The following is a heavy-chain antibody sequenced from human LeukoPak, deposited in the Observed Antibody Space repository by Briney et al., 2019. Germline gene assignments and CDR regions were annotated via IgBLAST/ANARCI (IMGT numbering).Heavy chain of an antibody. CDR2: IYYSGST. V-gene: IGHV4-59*01. Sequence: PSETLSLTCAVSGGSISSYYWSWIRQPPGKGLEWIGYIYYSGSTNYNPSLKSRVTISVDTSKNQFSLKLSSVTAADTAVYYCARVRGSYSRWLDPWGQGTLVTVSS. CDR3: ARVRGSYSRWLDP. D-gene: IGHD1-26*01. J-gene: IGHJ5*02. CDR1: GGSISSYY.